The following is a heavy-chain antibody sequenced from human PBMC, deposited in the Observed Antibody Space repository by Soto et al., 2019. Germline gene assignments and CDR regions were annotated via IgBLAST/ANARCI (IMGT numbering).Heavy chain of an antibody. J-gene: IGHJ3*02. CDR3: ARGWDEAFDI. CDR1: GGSISSGGYY. Sequence: SETLSLTCTVSGGSISSGGYYWSWIRQHPGKGLEWIGYIYYSGSTYYNPSLKSRVTISVDTSKNQFSLKLSSVTAADTAVYYCARGWDEAFDIWGQGTMVTVSS. D-gene: IGHD1-26*01. V-gene: IGHV4-31*03. CDR2: IYYSGST.